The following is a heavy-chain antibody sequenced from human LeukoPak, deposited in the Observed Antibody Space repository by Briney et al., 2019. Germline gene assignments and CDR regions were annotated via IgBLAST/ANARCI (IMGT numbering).Heavy chain of an antibody. CDR3: AKGVTAILSPYNWFDP. CDR2: ISGSGGST. J-gene: IGHJ5*02. V-gene: IGHV3-23*01. CDR1: GFTFSSYG. D-gene: IGHD2-21*02. Sequence: PGGSLRLSCAASGFTFSSYGMHWVRQAPGKGLEWVSAISGSGGSTYYADSVKGRFTISRDNSKNTLYLQMNSLRAEDTAVYYCAKGVTAILSPYNWFDPWGQGTLVTVSS.